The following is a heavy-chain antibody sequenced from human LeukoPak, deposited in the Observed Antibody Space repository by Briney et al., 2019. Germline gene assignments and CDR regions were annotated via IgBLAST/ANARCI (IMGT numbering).Heavy chain of an antibody. V-gene: IGHV1-2*02. CDR2: INPNSGGT. D-gene: IGHD3-9*01. Sequence: ASVKVSCKASGYTFTGYYMHWVRQAPGQGLEWKGWINPNSGGTNYAQKFQGRVTMTRDTSISTAYMELSRLRSDDTAVYYCARVVGAYYDILTGYPSPNNWFDPWGQGTLVTVSS. CDR3: ARVVGAYYDILTGYPSPNNWFDP. J-gene: IGHJ5*02. CDR1: GYTFTGYY.